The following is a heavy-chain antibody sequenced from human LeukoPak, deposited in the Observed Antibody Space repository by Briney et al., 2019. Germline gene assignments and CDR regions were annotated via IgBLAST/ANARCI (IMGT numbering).Heavy chain of an antibody. D-gene: IGHD2-15*01. CDR1: GGSISGSNYY. CDR3: ARLLGDCSGGSCYFFDY. Sequence: PSETLSLTCTVSGGSISGSNYYWGWIRQPPGKGLEWIGNIYYSGSTYYNPSLKSRVAISVDTSKNQLSLKLSSVTAADTAAYYCARLLGDCSGGSCYFFDYWGQGTLVTVSS. J-gene: IGHJ4*02. CDR2: IYYSGST. V-gene: IGHV4-39*01.